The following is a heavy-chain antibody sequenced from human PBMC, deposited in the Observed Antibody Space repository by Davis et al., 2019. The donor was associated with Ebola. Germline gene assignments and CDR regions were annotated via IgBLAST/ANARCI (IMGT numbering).Heavy chain of an antibody. CDR3: TTTYYYGSGSRDY. D-gene: IGHD3-10*01. V-gene: IGHV3-73*01. CDR1: GFTFSGSA. J-gene: IGHJ4*02. Sequence: GVLKISCAASGFTFSGSAMHWVRQASGKGLEWVGRIRSKANSYATAYAASVKGRFTISRDDSKNTAYLQMNSLKTEDTAVYYCTTTYYYGSGSRDYWGQGTLVTVSS. CDR2: IRSKANSYAT.